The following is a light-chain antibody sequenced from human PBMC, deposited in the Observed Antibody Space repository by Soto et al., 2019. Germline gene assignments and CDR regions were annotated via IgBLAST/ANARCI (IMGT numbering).Light chain of an antibody. CDR1: SSDVRGYNY. V-gene: IGLV2-14*01. CDR2: DVS. J-gene: IGLJ2*01. Sequence: QSALTQPASVSGSPGQSITISCTGTSSDVRGYNYVSWYQQHPGKAPKLMIYDVSNRPSGVSNRFSGSKSGNTASLTISGLQAEDEADYYCISYTSSSTVVFGGGTKLTVL. CDR3: ISYTSSSTVV.